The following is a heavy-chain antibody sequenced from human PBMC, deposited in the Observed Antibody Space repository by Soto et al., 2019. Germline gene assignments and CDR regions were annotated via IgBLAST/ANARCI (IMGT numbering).Heavy chain of an antibody. J-gene: IGHJ4*02. D-gene: IGHD2-8*01. CDR3: ASRGHCSNGQCHPFDY. CDR2: ISMSGSYK. Sequence: LRLSFVGSGFILIGFYMSWVRQAPGKGLEWLSFISMSGSYKTYAASVEGRFTISRDNVKNILYLQMDSLRVEDTAVYYCASRGHCSNGQCHPFDYWGQGTQVTVSS. CDR1: GFILIGFY. V-gene: IGHV3-11*06.